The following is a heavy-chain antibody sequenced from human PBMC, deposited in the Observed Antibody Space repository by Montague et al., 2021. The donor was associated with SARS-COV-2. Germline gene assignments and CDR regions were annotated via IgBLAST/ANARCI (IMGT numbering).Heavy chain of an antibody. J-gene: IGHJ5*02. CDR2: INHSGST. V-gene: IGHV4-34*01. CDR1: GGSFSGYY. Sequence: SETLSLTCAVYGGSFSGYYWSWIRQPPGKGLEWIGEINHSGSTNYNPSLESRVTISVDTSKNQFSLKLSSVTAADTAVYYCASLTLGYCSSTSCYSDWFDPWGQGTLVTVSS. CDR3: ASLTLGYCSSTSCYSDWFDP. D-gene: IGHD2-2*02.